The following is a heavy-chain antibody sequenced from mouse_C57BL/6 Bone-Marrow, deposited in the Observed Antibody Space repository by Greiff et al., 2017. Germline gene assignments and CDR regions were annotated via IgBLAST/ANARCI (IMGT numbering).Heavy chain of an antibody. CDR1: GYTFTSYW. CDR3: ARPHWTSWYFDV. Sequence: VQLQQSGAELVRPGSSVKLSCKASGYTFTSYWMHWVKQRPIQGLEWIGNIDPSDSETHYNQKFKDKATLTVDKSSSTAYMQLSSLTSEDSAVYYCARPHWTSWYFDVWGTGTTVTVSS. CDR2: IDPSDSET. D-gene: IGHD4-1*01. J-gene: IGHJ1*03. V-gene: IGHV1-52*01.